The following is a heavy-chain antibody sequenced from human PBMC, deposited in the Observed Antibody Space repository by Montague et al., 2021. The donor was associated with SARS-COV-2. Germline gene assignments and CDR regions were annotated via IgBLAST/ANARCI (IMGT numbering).Heavy chain of an antibody. CDR3: AKQALTRYCISTTCFGAAFDI. Sequence: SETLSLTCTVSGVSISSYYWTWIRQPPGKGLEWIGFIYYSGSTNYNPSLKSRATISVDTSKNQFSLKLSSVTAADTAVYYCAKQALTRYCISTTCFGAAFDIWGQGTMVTVSS. J-gene: IGHJ3*02. CDR1: GVSISSYY. CDR2: IYYSGST. V-gene: IGHV4-59*08. D-gene: IGHD2-2*01.